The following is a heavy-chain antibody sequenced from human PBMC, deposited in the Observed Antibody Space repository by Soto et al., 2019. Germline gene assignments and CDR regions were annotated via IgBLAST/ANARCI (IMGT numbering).Heavy chain of an antibody. D-gene: IGHD6-19*01. CDR1: GFTFSSYW. V-gene: IGHV3-74*01. Sequence: GGSLRLSCAASGFTFSSYWMHWVRQAPGKGLVWVSRINSDGSSTSYADSVKGRFTISRDNAKNTLYLQMNSLRAEDTAVYYCASPYLSRSTGYSSGWFDAFDIWGQGTMVTVSS. CDR3: ASPYLSRSTGYSSGWFDAFDI. CDR2: INSDGSST. J-gene: IGHJ3*02.